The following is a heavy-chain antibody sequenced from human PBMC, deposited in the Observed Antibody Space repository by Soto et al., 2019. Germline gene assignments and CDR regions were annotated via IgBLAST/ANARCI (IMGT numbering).Heavy chain of an antibody. D-gene: IGHD1-26*01. CDR3: KWDLEASDP. J-gene: IGHJ5*02. CDR2: IRSKTDGGTT. V-gene: IGHV3-15*01. CDR1: GFTFSNAG. Sequence: GGSLRLACAASGFTFSNAGMSWVRQAPGKGLEWVGRIRSKTDGGTTDYSAPVKGRFTISRDDSKDTLYLQMNSLKTEDTAVYYCKWDLEASDPWGQGTLVTVSS.